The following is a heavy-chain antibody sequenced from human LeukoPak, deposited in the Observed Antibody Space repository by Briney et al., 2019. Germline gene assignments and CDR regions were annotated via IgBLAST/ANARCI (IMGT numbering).Heavy chain of an antibody. CDR3: ARTLDSRRYIVRRPYSMDV. CDR2: INHSGST. D-gene: IGHD3-22*01. Sequence: PSGTLSLTCAVYGGSFSGYYWNWIRQPPGKGLEWIGEINHSGSTTYNRSLKSRVTISLDTSKNQFSLKLSSVTAADTAVYYCARTLDSRRYIVRRPYSMDVWGQGTTVTVSS. J-gene: IGHJ6*02. CDR1: GGSFSGYY. V-gene: IGHV4-34*01.